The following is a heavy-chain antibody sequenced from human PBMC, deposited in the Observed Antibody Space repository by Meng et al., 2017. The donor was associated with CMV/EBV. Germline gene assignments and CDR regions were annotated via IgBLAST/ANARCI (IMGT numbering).Heavy chain of an antibody. CDR2: INPNSGGT. Sequence: SGYTFTGYYMHWVRQAPGQGLEWMGWINPNSGGTNYAQKFQGRVTMTRDTSISTAYMELSRLRSDDTAVYYCARDWFGENSIYDFDYWGQGTLVTVSS. J-gene: IGHJ4*02. V-gene: IGHV1-2*02. CDR1: GYTFTGYY. D-gene: IGHD3-10*01. CDR3: ARDWFGENSIYDFDY.